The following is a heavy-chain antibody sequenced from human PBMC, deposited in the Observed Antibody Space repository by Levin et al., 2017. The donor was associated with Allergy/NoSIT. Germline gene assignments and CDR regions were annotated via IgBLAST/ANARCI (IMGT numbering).Heavy chain of an antibody. CDR2: ISYDGSNK. Sequence: GGSLRLSCAASGFTFSSYAMHWVRQAPGKGLEWVAVISYDGSNKYYADSVKGRFTISRDNSKNTLYLQMNSLRAEDTAVYYCARDALPASGWYPDYYYYYMDVWGKGTTVTVSS. CDR3: ARDALPASGWYPDYYYYYMDV. J-gene: IGHJ6*03. CDR1: GFTFSSYA. D-gene: IGHD6-19*01. V-gene: IGHV3-30-3*01.